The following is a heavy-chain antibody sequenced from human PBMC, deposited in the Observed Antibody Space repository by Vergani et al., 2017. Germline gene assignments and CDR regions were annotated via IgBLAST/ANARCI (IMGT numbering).Heavy chain of an antibody. J-gene: IGHJ5*02. CDR3: ARWGLYNWFDP. CDR1: GFTFSSYW. D-gene: IGHD3-16*01. Sequence: KLVESGGGLVQPGGSLRLSCAASGFTFSSYWMSWVRQAPGKGLEWVANMKQDGSEKYYVDSVKGRFTISRDNAKKSLYLHMNSLRGDDTAIYYCARWGLYNWFDPWGQGTLVTVSS. V-gene: IGHV3-7*01. CDR2: MKQDGSEK.